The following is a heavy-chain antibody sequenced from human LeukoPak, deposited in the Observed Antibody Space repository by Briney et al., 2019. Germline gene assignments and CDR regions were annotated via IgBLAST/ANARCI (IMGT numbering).Heavy chain of an antibody. D-gene: IGHD5-24*01. J-gene: IGHJ4*02. Sequence: GGSLRLSCAASGFTFTSYWMHWVRQTPGKGLVWVSHINTDGSSTTYADSVKGRFTISRDNAKNTLYLQMNSLRAEDTAVYYCAIVDGYAQRDWGQGTLVTVSS. V-gene: IGHV3-74*01. CDR3: AIVDGYAQRD. CDR2: INTDGSST. CDR1: GFTFTSYW.